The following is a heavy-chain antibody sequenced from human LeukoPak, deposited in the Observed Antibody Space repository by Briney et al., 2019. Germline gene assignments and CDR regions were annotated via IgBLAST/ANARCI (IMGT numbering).Heavy chain of an antibody. D-gene: IGHD3-10*01. CDR1: GFTFSSYS. CDR2: ISSSSSTI. V-gene: IGHV3-48*01. Sequence: GGSLRLSCAASGFTFSSYSMNWVRQAPGKGLEWVSYISSSSSTIYYADSVKGRFTISRDNAKNSLYLQMNSLRAEDTAVYYCARGTYYYATNWFDPWGQGTLVTVSS. CDR3: ARGTYYYATNWFDP. J-gene: IGHJ5*02.